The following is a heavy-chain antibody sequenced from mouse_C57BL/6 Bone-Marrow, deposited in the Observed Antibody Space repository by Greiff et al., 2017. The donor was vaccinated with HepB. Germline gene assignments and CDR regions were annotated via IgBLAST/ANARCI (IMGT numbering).Heavy chain of an antibody. D-gene: IGHD2-3*01. Sequence: VQLQQSGAELVKPGASVKLSCTASGYTFTSYWMQWVKQTPGQGLEWIGEIDTSDSYTNYNQKFTGKATLTVDTSSSTAYLQLSSLTSEDSAVYYCARIDGYYVYFDYWGQGTTLTVSS. CDR3: ARIDGYYVYFDY. CDR1: GYTFTSYW. V-gene: IGHV1-50*01. CDR2: IDTSDSYT. J-gene: IGHJ2*01.